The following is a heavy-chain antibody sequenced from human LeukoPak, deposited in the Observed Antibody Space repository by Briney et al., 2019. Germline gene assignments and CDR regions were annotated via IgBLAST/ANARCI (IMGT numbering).Heavy chain of an antibody. Sequence: AGGSLRLSCAASRFTFSSYWMSWVRQAPGKGLEWVANIKQDGSEKYYVDFVKGRITISRDNAKNSLYLQMNRLRAEDTAVYYCARDAPPYCSGGSCYSRYWGQGALVTVSS. V-gene: IGHV3-7*01. CDR3: ARDAPPYCSGGSCYSRY. D-gene: IGHD2-15*01. CDR2: IKQDGSEK. CDR1: RFTFSSYW. J-gene: IGHJ4*02.